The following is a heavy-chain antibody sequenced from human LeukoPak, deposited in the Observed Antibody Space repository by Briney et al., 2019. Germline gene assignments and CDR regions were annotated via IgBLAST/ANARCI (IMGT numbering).Heavy chain of an antibody. Sequence: SETLSLTCTVSGGSISSSSYYWSWIRQPPGKGLEWIGYIYYSGSTNYNPSLKSRVTISVDTSKNQFSLKLSSVTAADTAVYYCARGVDTAMKSPPYYYYYGMDVWGQGTTVTVSS. CDR1: GGSISSSSYY. J-gene: IGHJ6*02. CDR2: IYYSGST. D-gene: IGHD5-18*01. CDR3: ARGVDTAMKSPPYYYYYGMDV. V-gene: IGHV4-61*01.